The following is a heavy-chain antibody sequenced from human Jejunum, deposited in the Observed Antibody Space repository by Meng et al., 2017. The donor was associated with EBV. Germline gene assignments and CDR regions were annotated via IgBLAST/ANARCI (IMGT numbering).Heavy chain of an antibody. D-gene: IGHD2-2*01. CDR2: INTDTRNP. CDR3: ARGEGGYCSSSSCYLGT. Sequence: GQLGVDLKQHGASVKVYFKDYGLSFTSLAMQWVRQAPGQGLEWMGWINTDTRNPTYAQGLTGRFVFSLDTSVSTAYLQISSLKAEDTAVYYCARGEGGYCSSSSCYLGTWGQGTLVTVSS. J-gene: IGHJ4*02. CDR1: GLSFTSLA. V-gene: IGHV7-4-1*02.